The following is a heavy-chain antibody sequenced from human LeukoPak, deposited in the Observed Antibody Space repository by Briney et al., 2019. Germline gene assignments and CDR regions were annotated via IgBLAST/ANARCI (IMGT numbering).Heavy chain of an antibody. Sequence: SETLSLTCAVYGGSFSGYYWSWIRQPPGKGLEWIGEINHSGSTNYNPSLKSRVTISVDTSKNQFSLKLSSVTAADTAVYYCAGGTNYYDSSGGDYWGQGTLVTVSS. CDR1: GGSFSGYY. CDR2: INHSGST. D-gene: IGHD3-22*01. J-gene: IGHJ4*02. V-gene: IGHV4-34*01. CDR3: AGGTNYYDSSGGDY.